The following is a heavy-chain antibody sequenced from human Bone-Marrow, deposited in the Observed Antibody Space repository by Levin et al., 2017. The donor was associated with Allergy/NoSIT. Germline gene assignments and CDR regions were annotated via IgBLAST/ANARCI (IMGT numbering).Heavy chain of an antibody. CDR1: GFTFSSYA. J-gene: IGHJ3*02. CDR3: AKDRQRDIEGAFDS. CDR2: ISGSGGST. V-gene: IGHV3-23*01. Sequence: GESLKISCAASGFTFSSYAMSWVRQAPGKGLEWVSAISGSGGSTYYADSVKGRFTISRDNSKNTLYLQMNSLRAEDTAVYYCAKDRQRDIEGAFDSWGQGTMVTVSS. D-gene: IGHD5-12*01.